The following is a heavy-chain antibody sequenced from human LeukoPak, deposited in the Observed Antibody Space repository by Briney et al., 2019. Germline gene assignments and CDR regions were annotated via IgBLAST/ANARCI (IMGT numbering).Heavy chain of an antibody. Sequence: GGSLRLSCAASGFTFSSYAMHWVRQAPGKGLEWVAVISYDGSNKYYADSVKGRFTISRDNSKNTLYLQMNSLGAEDTAVYYCARDEWELLGYFDYWGQGTLVTVSS. CDR2: ISYDGSNK. D-gene: IGHD1-26*01. CDR3: ARDEWELLGYFDY. CDR1: GFTFSSYA. V-gene: IGHV3-30-3*01. J-gene: IGHJ4*02.